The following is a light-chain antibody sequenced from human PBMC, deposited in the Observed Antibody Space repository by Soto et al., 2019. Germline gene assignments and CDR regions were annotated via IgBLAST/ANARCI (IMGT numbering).Light chain of an antibody. CDR2: DAS. CDR1: QSVSSY. CDR3: QQRINWPPVT. Sequence: EIVLTQSPATLSLSPGERATLSCRASQSVSSYLAWYQQKPGQAPRLLIYDASNRATGIPARFSGSGSGTDFTLTISSLEPEEVAVYYCQQRINWPPVTFGQGTKVEIK. J-gene: IGKJ1*01. V-gene: IGKV3-11*01.